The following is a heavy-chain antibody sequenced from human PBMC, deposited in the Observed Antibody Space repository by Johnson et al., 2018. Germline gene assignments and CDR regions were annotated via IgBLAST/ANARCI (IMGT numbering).Heavy chain of an antibody. CDR3: ARGYYSGTSGYYPDYDAFGI. D-gene: IGHD3-22*01. CDR1: GGTFSNFA. V-gene: IGHV1-69*01. J-gene: IGHJ3*02. CDR2: IIPIFGTA. Sequence: QVQLVESGAEVKKPGASVKVSCKASGGTFSNFAFSWVRQAPGQGLEWMGGIIPIFGTANYAQKFQGRVTITADGSTTAYMELSSLTSGDTAVYYCARGYYSGTSGYYPDYDAFGIWGQGTMVTVSS.